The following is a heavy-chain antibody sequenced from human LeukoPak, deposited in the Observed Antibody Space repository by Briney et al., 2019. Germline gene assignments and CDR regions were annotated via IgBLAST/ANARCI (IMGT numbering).Heavy chain of an antibody. CDR3: ARVFVQLWLPHY. J-gene: IGHJ4*02. CDR1: GFTFSSYS. V-gene: IGHV3-48*04. D-gene: IGHD5-18*01. Sequence: GGSLRLSCAASGFTFSSYSMSWVRQAPGKGLEWVSYISSSSSAIYYADSVKGRFTISGDNAKNSLYLQMNSLRAEDTAVYYCARVFVQLWLPHYWGQGNLVTVSS. CDR2: ISSSSSAI.